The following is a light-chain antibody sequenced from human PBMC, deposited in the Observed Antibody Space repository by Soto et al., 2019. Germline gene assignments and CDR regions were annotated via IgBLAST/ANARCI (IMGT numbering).Light chain of an antibody. CDR3: QQYENPLLT. V-gene: IGKV1-33*01. Sequence: DIQMTQSPSSLSASVGDRVTITCQASQDISNYLNWYQQKPGKAPKLLIYDASNLETGVPSRFSGSVSGTDFTFTISGLQPEDTATYYCQQYENPLLTFGGGTKVESK. CDR1: QDISNY. CDR2: DAS. J-gene: IGKJ4*01.